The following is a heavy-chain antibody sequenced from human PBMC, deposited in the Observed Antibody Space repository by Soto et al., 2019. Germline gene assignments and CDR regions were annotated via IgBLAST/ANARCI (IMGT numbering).Heavy chain of an antibody. V-gene: IGHV4-39*01. CDR3: ARNWNLALVPAAYFDS. J-gene: IGHJ4*02. D-gene: IGHD2-2*01. Sequence: SETLSLTCTVSNFSVLTSIYYWAWIRQPPGKGLEWVGTVYYTGTTYYNPSLQSRVTISIDTSKNQFSLNLNSVTAADTPVYYCARNWNLALVPAAYFDSWGQGTLVTVSS. CDR1: NFSVLTSIYY. CDR2: VYYTGTT.